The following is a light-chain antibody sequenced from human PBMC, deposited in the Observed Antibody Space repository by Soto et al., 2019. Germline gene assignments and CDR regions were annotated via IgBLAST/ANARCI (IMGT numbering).Light chain of an antibody. V-gene: IGKV1-17*01. J-gene: IGKJ1*01. Sequence: QMTQSPSSLSASVGEKIIITCRASRDVGSDVSWYQQKPGQAPKLLIYAASNLQSGVPSRFSGSGSGTDFTLTISSLQSEDFAVYYCQQYDNWPPAWTFGQGTKVDIK. CDR3: QQYDNWPPAWT. CDR1: RDVGSD. CDR2: AAS.